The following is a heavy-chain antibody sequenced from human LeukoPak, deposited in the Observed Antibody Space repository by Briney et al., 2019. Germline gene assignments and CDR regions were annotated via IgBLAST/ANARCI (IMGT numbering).Heavy chain of an antibody. Sequence: GGSLRLSCAASGFTFSSYAMSWVRQAPGKGLEWVSGISSSGGSTYYADSVKGRFTISRDNSKNTLFLQMNSLRAEDTALYYCASTLAYSSGWYHWGQGTPVTVSS. CDR1: GFTFSSYA. D-gene: IGHD6-19*01. J-gene: IGHJ5*02. CDR3: ASTLAYSSGWYH. CDR2: ISSSGGST. V-gene: IGHV3-23*01.